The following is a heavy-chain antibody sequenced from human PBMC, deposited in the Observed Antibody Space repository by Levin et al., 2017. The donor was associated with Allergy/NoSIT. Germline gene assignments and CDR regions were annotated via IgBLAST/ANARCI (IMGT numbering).Heavy chain of an antibody. CDR3: ASGGYYDILTGYSYYFDY. Sequence: GESLKISCAASGFTVSSNYMSWVRQAPGKGLEWVSVIYSGGSTYYADSVKGRFTISRDNSKNTLYLQMNSLRAEDTAVYYCASGGYYDILTGYSYYFDYWGQGTLVTVSS. V-gene: IGHV3-53*01. J-gene: IGHJ4*02. CDR1: GFTVSSNY. CDR2: IYSGGST. D-gene: IGHD3-9*01.